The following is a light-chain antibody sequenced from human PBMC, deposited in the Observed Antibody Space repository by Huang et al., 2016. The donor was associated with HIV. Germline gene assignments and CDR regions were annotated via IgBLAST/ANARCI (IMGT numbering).Light chain of an antibody. J-gene: IGKJ2*01. CDR1: QTITSY. CDR3: QQRSNWPYT. Sequence: EIVLTQSPATLSLSPGERATLSCRASQTITSYLAWYHQKPGQAPRLLIYDASNRATGIPARFSGSGSRTDFTRTISSLEPEDFAVYYCQQRSNWPYTFGQGTKLEIK. V-gene: IGKV3-11*01. CDR2: DAS.